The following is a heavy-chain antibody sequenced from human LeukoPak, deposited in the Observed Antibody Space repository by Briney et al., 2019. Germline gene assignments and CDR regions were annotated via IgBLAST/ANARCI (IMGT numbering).Heavy chain of an antibody. CDR2: ISWNSGSI. J-gene: IGHJ4*02. CDR3: AKGPYCSSTSCYTGYFDY. D-gene: IGHD2-2*02. V-gene: IGHV3-9*01. Sequence: GGSLRLSCAASGFTFDDYAMHWVRQAPGKGLEWVSGISWNSGSIGYADSVKGRFTISRDNAKSSLYLQMNSLRAEDTALYYCAKGPYCSSTSCYTGYFDYWGQGTLVTVSS. CDR1: GFTFDDYA.